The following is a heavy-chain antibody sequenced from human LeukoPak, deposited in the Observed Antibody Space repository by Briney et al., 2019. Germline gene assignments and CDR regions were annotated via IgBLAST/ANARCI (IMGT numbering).Heavy chain of an antibody. CDR3: AKEGGYYGPGPKGGDHYRMDV. CDR1: GFTFSTYA. D-gene: IGHD3-10*01. V-gene: IGHV3-30*18. CDR2: ITYDGSNK. J-gene: IGHJ6*02. Sequence: PGGSLRLSCAASGFTFSTYAMQWVRQAPGKGLEWLAVITYDGSNKYYADSVKGRFTISRDNSKNTLYLQMNSLRAEDTAVYFCAKEGGYYGPGPKGGDHYRMDVWGQGTTVTVSS.